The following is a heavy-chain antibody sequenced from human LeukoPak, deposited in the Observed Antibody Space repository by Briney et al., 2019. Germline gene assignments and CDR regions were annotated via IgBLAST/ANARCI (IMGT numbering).Heavy chain of an antibody. CDR3: ARDSGYYDSSLSWFDP. J-gene: IGHJ5*02. CDR2: IYYSGST. D-gene: IGHD3-22*01. Sequence: NTSGTLSLTCTVSGGSISSGGYYWSWIRQHPGKGLEWIGYIYYSGSTYYNPSLKSRVTISVDTSKNQFSLKLSSVTAADTAVYYCARDSGYYDSSLSWFDPWGQGTLVTVSS. CDR1: GGSISSGGYY. V-gene: IGHV4-31*03.